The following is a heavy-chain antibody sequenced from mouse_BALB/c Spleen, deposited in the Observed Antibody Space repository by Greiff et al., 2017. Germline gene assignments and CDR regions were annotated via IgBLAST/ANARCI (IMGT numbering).Heavy chain of an antibody. CDR1: GFSLSTSGMG. Sequence: QVQLKESGPGILQPSQTLSLTCSFSGFSLSTSGMGVGWIRQPSGKGLEWLAHIWWDDDKRYNPALKSRLTISKDTSSNQVFLKIASVDTADTATYYCARITYYYGTSYWYFDVWGAGTSVTVSS. D-gene: IGHD1-1*01. J-gene: IGHJ1*01. CDR2: IWWDDDK. V-gene: IGHV8-8*01. CDR3: ARITYYYGTSYWYFDV.